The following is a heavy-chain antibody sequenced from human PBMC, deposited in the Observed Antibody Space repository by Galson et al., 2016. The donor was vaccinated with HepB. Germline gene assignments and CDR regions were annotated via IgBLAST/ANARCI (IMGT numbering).Heavy chain of an antibody. CDR3: ARSDFYSRNAYFDP. J-gene: IGHJ5*01. D-gene: IGHD1-1*01. CDR2: IHYDGAT. CDR1: GGSISIYDRY. Sequence: SETLSLTCTVSGGSISIYDRYWTWIRQPPGAGLEWIGSIHYDGATYYKPSLKSRITISVDTSKNQFSLRLTSVTAADTAMYYCARSDFYSRNAYFDPWGQGILVIVSS. V-gene: IGHV4-39*07.